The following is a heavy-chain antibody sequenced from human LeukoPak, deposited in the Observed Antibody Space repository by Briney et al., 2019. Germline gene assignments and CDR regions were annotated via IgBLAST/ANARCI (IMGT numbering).Heavy chain of an antibody. Sequence: GSSVKVSCKASGYTFTTYDINWVRQATGQGLEWMGYMNPNSGNTGYAQKFQGRVTITKNTSISTAYMDLSSLRSEDTAVYYFVRETFDSWGQGTLVTVSS. CDR2: MNPNSGNT. V-gene: IGHV1-8*03. CDR3: VRETFDS. CDR1: GYTFTTYD. J-gene: IGHJ4*02.